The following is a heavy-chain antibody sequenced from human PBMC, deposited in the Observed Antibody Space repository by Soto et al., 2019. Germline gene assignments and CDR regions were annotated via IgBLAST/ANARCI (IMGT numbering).Heavy chain of an antibody. CDR2: INHSGST. CDR3: AREEKYYYDSSGYYRLSYYYYGMDV. J-gene: IGHJ6*02. D-gene: IGHD3-22*01. Sequence: PGGSLRLSCAASGFTVSSNYMSWIRQPPGKGLEWIGEINHSGSTNYNPSLKSRVTISVDTSKNQFSLKLSSVTAADTAVYYCAREEKYYYDSSGYYRLSYYYYGMDVWGQGTTVTVSS. CDR1: GFTVSSNY. V-gene: IGHV4-34*01.